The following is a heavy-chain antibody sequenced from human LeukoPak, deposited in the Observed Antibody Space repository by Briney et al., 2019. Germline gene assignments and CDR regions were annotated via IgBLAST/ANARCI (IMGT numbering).Heavy chain of an antibody. J-gene: IGHJ4*02. CDR1: GGSISSSSYY. D-gene: IGHD2-2*01. CDR3: ARGRAVVVPAATPPYYFDY. V-gene: IGHV4-39*07. CDR2: INHSGST. Sequence: SETLSLTCTVSGGSISSSSYYWGWIRQPPGKGLEWIGEINHSGSTNYNPSLKSRVTISVDTSKNQFSLKLSSVTAADTAVYYCARGRAVVVPAATPPYYFDYWGQGTLVTVSS.